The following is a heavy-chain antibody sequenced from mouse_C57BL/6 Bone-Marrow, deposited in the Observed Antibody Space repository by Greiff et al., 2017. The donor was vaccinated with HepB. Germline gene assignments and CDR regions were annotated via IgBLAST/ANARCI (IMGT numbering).Heavy chain of an antibody. Sequence: QVQLQQPGAELVKPGASVKMSCKASGYTFTSYWITWVKQRPGQGLEWIGDIYPGSGSTNYNEKFKSKATLTVDTSSSTAYMQLSSLTYEDSAVYYFARSGVPYAMDYWGQGTSVTVSS. CDR3: ARSGVPYAMDY. D-gene: IGHD3-2*02. V-gene: IGHV1-55*01. CDR1: GYTFTSYW. CDR2: IYPGSGST. J-gene: IGHJ4*01.